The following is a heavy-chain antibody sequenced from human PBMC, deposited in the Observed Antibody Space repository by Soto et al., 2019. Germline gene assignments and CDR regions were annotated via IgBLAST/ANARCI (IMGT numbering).Heavy chain of an antibody. CDR2: ISSSSSTI. D-gene: IGHD1-26*01. CDR1: GFTFSSYS. Sequence: GGSLRLSCAASGFTFSSYSMNWVRQAPGKGLEWVSYISSSSSTIYYADSVKGRFTISRDNAKNSLYLQMNSLRDEDTAVYYCARDPIVGEGDYYYYYGMDVWGQGTTVTVSS. J-gene: IGHJ6*02. CDR3: ARDPIVGEGDYYYYYGMDV. V-gene: IGHV3-48*02.